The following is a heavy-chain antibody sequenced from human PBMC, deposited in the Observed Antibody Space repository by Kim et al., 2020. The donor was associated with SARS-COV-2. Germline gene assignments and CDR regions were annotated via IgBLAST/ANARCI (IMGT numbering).Heavy chain of an antibody. V-gene: IGHV3-13*01. CDR2: DT. CDR3: ARDLGGRNDY. J-gene: IGHJ4*02. D-gene: IGHD3-16*01. Sequence: DTYYPGSVKGRFTISRENAKNSVYLQMNSLRAGDTAVYYCARDLGGRNDYWGQGTLVTVSS.